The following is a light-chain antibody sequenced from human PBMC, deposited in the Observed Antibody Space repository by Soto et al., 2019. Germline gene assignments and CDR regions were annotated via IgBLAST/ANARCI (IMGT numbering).Light chain of an antibody. CDR1: SSDVGGYNY. CDR3: CSYAGSNTLV. CDR2: DLS. J-gene: IGLJ2*01. V-gene: IGLV2-11*01. Sequence: QSALTQPRSVSGSPGQSVTISCTGTSSDVGGYNYVSWYQHHPGKAPELMIYDLSERPSGVPDRFSGSKSDNTASLTISGLQAEDDADYYCCSYAGSNTLVFGGGTKLTVL.